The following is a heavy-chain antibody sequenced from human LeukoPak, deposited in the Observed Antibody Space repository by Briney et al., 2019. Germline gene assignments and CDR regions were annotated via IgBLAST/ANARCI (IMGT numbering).Heavy chain of an antibody. CDR3: AKGQRGYDSSGYYYGY. CDR2: ISGSGGST. V-gene: IGHV3-23*01. D-gene: IGHD3-22*01. CDR1: GFTFSSYA. J-gene: IGHJ4*02. Sequence: GGSLRLSCAASGFTFSSYAMSWVRQAPGKGLEWVSAISGSGGSTYYADSVKGRFTISRDNSKNTLYLQMNSLRAEDTAVYYCAKGQRGYDSSGYYYGYWGQGTLVTVST.